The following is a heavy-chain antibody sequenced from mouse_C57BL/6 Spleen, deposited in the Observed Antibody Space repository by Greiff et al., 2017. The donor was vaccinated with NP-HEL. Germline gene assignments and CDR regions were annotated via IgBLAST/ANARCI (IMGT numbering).Heavy chain of an antibody. CDR2: ISYDGSN. CDR3: ARDRVYYSNYVGYFDY. D-gene: IGHD2-5*01. CDR1: GYSITSGYY. J-gene: IGHJ2*01. Sequence: EVKVEESGLGLVKPSQSLSLTCSVTGYSITSGYYWNWIRQFPGNKLEWMGYISYDGSNNSNPSLKNRFSITRDTSKNQFFLKLNSVTTEDTATYYCARDRVYYSNYVGYFDYWGQGTTLTGSS. V-gene: IGHV3-6*01.